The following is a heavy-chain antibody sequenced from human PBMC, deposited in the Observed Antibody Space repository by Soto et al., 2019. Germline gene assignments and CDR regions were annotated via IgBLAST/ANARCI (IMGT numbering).Heavy chain of an antibody. D-gene: IGHD2-2*01. CDR2: ISSSSSTI. CDR3: ARDTPGFYCTTTSCPRFDY. Sequence: EVPLVESGGGLVQPGGSLRLSCAASGFTFSSYSMNWVRQAPGKGLEWVSYISSSSSTIYYADSVKGRFTISRDNAQNSLYLQMNSLRDEDTAVYYCARDTPGFYCTTTSCPRFDYWGQGILVTVSS. J-gene: IGHJ4*02. V-gene: IGHV3-48*02. CDR1: GFTFSSYS.